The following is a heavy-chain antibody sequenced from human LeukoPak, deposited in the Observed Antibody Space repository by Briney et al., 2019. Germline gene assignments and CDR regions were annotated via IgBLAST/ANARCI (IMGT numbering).Heavy chain of an antibody. D-gene: IGHD3-9*01. Sequence: ASVKVSCKASGYTFTSYGISWVRQAPGQGLEWMGWISAYSGNTNYAQKLRGRVTMTTDTSTSTAYMELRSLRSDDTAVYYCARDLEVLRYFDWLPFDYWGQGTLVTVSS. CDR2: ISAYSGNT. J-gene: IGHJ4*02. CDR3: ARDLEVLRYFDWLPFDY. V-gene: IGHV1-18*01. CDR1: GYTFTSYG.